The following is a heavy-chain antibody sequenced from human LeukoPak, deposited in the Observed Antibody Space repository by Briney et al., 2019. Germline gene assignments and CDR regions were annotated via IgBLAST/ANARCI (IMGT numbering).Heavy chain of an antibody. V-gene: IGHV3-74*01. J-gene: IGHJ5*02. CDR3: AKARNSGSYDWFDP. Sequence: HPGGSLRLSCAASGFTFSSYWMHWVRQAPGKGLVWVSRINSDGSSTSYADSVKGRFTISRDNSKNTLYLQMNSLRVEDTAVYYCAKARNSGSYDWFDPWGQGTLVTVSS. CDR1: GFTFSSYW. CDR2: INSDGSST. D-gene: IGHD1-26*01.